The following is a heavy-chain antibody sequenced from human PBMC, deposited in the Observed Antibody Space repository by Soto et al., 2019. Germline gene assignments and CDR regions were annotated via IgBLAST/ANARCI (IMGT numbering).Heavy chain of an antibody. V-gene: IGHV1-69*13. D-gene: IGHD2-15*01. J-gene: IGHJ5*02. CDR2: IIPIFGTA. Sequence: GASVKVSCKASGGTFSSYAISWVRQAPGQGLEWMGGIIPIFGTANYALKFQGRVTITADESTSTAYMELSSLRSEDTAVYYCARGVLCSGGSCYSWPYNWFDPWGQGTLVTVSS. CDR3: ARGVLCSGGSCYSWPYNWFDP. CDR1: GGTFSSYA.